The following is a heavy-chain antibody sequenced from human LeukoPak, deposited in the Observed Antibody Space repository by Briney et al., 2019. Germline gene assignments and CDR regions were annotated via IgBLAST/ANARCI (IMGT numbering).Heavy chain of an antibody. V-gene: IGHV3-7*01. D-gene: IGHD4-23*01. J-gene: IGHJ3*02. CDR1: GFTFSSYW. CDR2: IKQDGSEK. CDR3: ARVSGYGGDAFDI. Sequence: GGSLRLSCAASGFTFSSYWMSWVRQAPGKGLEWVANIKQDGSEKYYVDSVKGRFTISRDNAKNSLYLQMNSLRAEDTAVYYCARVSGYGGDAFDIWGQGTMVTVSS.